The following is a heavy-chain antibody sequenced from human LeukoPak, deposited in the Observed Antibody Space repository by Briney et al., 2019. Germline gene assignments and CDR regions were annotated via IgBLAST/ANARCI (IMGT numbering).Heavy chain of an antibody. CDR2: IYPGDSHT. CDR1: GYSFTTYW. J-gene: IGHJ5*02. Sequence: GESLKISCKGSGYSFTTYWIGWVRQMPRKGLEWMGIIYPGDSHTRYSPSFQGQVTISADKSINTAYLQWSSLKASDTAMYYCARQYLAYSSSTNWFDPWGQGTLVTVSS. D-gene: IGHD2-2*01. V-gene: IGHV5-51*01. CDR3: ARQYLAYSSSTNWFDP.